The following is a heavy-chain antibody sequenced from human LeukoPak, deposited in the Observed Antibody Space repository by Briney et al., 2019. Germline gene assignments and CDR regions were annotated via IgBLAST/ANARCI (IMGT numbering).Heavy chain of an antibody. CDR1: GYTFTSYG. CDR3: ARNYYYYGMDV. V-gene: IGHV1-18*01. J-gene: IGHJ6*02. Sequence: ASVKVPCKASGYTFTSYGTSWVRHAPGQGLEWMGWISAYNGNTNSAQKPQGRVTITTDTSTSTAYMELRSLRSDDTAVYYCARNYYYYGMDVWGQGTTVTVSS. CDR2: ISAYNGNT.